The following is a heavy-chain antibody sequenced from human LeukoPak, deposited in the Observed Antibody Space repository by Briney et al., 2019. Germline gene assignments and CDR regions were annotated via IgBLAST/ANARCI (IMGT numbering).Heavy chain of an antibody. J-gene: IGHJ4*02. D-gene: IGHD2-2*02. CDR1: GYTFTSYG. CDR3: EDYIYCSSTSCYNGDY. V-gene: IGHV1-18*01. CDR2: ISAYNGNT. Sequence: ASVKVSCKASGYTFTSYGISWVRQAPGQGLEWMGWISAYNGNTNYAQKLQGRVTMTTDTSTSTAYMELMSLRTDDTAVYDCEDYIYCSSTSCYNGDYWGQGTLVTVSS.